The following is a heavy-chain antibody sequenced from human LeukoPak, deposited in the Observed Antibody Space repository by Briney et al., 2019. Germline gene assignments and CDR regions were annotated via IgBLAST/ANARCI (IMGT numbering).Heavy chain of an antibody. Sequence: GGSLRLSCAASGFTFSSYAMHWVRQAPGKGLEWVAVISYDGSNKYYADSVKGRFTISGDNSKNTLYLQMNSLRAEDTAVYYCARDRIAVPDYWGQGTLVTVSS. CDR2: ISYDGSNK. V-gene: IGHV3-30*04. D-gene: IGHD6-19*01. CDR1: GFTFSSYA. J-gene: IGHJ4*02. CDR3: ARDRIAVPDY.